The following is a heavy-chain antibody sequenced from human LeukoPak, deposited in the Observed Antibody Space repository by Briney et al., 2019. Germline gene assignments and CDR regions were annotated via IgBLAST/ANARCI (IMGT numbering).Heavy chain of an antibody. CDR2: IIPIFGTA. D-gene: IGHD2-2*01. Sequence: GSSVKVSCKASGCTFSSYAFSWVRQPPAPGLEWVGGIIPIFGTAKYGKKCQGRVTITADESTSTAYMELSSLRSEDTAVYYCAVTEYCSSTSCYYSDYWGQGTLVTVSS. CDR1: GCTFSSYA. V-gene: IGHV1-69*01. J-gene: IGHJ4*02. CDR3: AVTEYCSSTSCYYSDY.